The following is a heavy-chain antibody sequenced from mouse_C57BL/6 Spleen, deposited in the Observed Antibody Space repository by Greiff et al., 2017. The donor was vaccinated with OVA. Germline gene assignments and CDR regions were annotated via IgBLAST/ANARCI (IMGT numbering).Heavy chain of an antibody. CDR3: ARDRSGYVGTY. CDR1: GYTFTSYW. V-gene: IGHV1-55*01. D-gene: IGHD3-2*02. CDR2: IYPGSGST. Sequence: VQLQQPGAELVKPGASVKMSCKASGYTFTSYWITWVKQRPGQGLEWIGDIYPGSGSTNYNEKFKSKATMTVDTSSSTAYMQLSSLTSEDSAVYYCARDRSGYVGTYWGQGTLVTVSA. J-gene: IGHJ3*01.